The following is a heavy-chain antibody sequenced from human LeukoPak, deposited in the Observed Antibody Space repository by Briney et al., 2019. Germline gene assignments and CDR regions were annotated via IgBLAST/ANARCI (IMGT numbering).Heavy chain of an antibody. CDR1: GYTFTSYD. D-gene: IGHD6-13*01. CDR3: ARAVYHIAAAEDY. Sequence: ASVKVSCKASGYTFTSYDINWVRQATGQGLEWMGWMNPNSGNTGYAQKFQGRVTMTRNTSISTAYMKLSSLRSEDTAVYYCARAVYHIAAAEDYWGQGTLVTVSS. J-gene: IGHJ4*02. V-gene: IGHV1-8*01. CDR2: MNPNSGNT.